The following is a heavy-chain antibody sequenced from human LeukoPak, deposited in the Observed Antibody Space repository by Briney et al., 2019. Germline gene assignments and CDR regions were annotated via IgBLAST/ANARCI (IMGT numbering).Heavy chain of an antibody. Sequence: GGSLRLSCAASGFTFSSYSMNWVRQAPGKGLEWVSAIGTAGDTYYPGSVKGRFTISRENAKNSLYLQMNSLRAGDTALYYCARSYDSSGYSWFDPWGQGTLVTVSS. V-gene: IGHV3-13*01. J-gene: IGHJ5*02. CDR3: ARSYDSSGYSWFDP. D-gene: IGHD3-22*01. CDR1: GFTFSSYS. CDR2: IGTAGDT.